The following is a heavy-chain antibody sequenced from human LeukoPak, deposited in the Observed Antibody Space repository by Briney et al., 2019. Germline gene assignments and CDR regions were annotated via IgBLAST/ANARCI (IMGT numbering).Heavy chain of an antibody. J-gene: IGHJ4*02. CDR3: AGTIFGVVITENFDY. CDR2: IYSDGSA. Sequence: GGSLRLSCAASGFTVSSNYMSWVRQAPGKGLEWVSVIYSDGSAFYADSVKGRFTLSRDNSKNTLFLQMNSLRAEDTVVYYCAGTIFGVVITENFDYWGQGTLITVSS. D-gene: IGHD3-3*01. CDR1: GFTVSSNY. V-gene: IGHV3-53*01.